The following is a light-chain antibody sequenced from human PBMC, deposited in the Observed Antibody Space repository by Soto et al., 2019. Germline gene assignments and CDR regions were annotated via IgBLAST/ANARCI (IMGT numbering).Light chain of an antibody. Sequence: DIQMTQSPSTLSASVGDRVTITCRASQSISSGLAWYQQKSVKAPNRLIYKASSLESGAPSRFSGSGSGTAFTLNISCLTPDDFETYYCPQYNSYWTFGQGTKVEIK. J-gene: IGKJ1*01. CDR2: KAS. CDR1: QSISSG. V-gene: IGKV1-5*03. CDR3: PQYNSYWT.